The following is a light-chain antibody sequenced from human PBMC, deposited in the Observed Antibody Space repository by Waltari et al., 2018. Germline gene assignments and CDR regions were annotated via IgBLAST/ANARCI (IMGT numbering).Light chain of an antibody. CDR2: EVS. J-gene: IGLJ2*01. V-gene: IGLV2-8*01. Sequence: QSALTQPPSASGSPGPSVTIPCTGTSSDVGGYNYVPWYQHHPGKAPKLMIYEVSKRPSGVPDRFSGSKSGNTASLTVSGLRAEDEADYYCSSYAGFNNFVVFGGGTSVTVL. CDR1: SSDVGGYNY. CDR3: SSYAGFNNFVV.